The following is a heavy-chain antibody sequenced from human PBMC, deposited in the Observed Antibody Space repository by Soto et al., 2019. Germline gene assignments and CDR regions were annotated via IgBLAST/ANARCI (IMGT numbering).Heavy chain of an antibody. CDR1: GFTFSSYS. D-gene: IGHD3-3*01. J-gene: IGHJ4*02. CDR2: ISSSSSTI. Sequence: GGSLRLSCAASGFTFSSYSMNWVRQAPGKGLEWVSYISSSSSTIYYADSVKGRFTISRDNAKNSLYLQMNSLRAEDTAVYYCARGNDFWSGYYLYYFDYWGQGTLVTVPQ. CDR3: ARGNDFWSGYYLYYFDY. V-gene: IGHV3-48*01.